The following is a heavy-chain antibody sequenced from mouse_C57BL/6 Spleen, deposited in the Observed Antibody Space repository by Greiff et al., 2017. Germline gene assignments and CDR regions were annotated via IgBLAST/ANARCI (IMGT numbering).Heavy chain of an antibody. Sequence: EVQRVESGGGLVKPGGSLKLSCAASGFTFSSYAMSWVRQTPEKRLEWVATISDGGSYTYYPDNVKGRFTISRDNAKNNLYLQMSQLKSEDTAMYYCARVQDYYGMSPNYAMDYWGQGTSVTVSA. CDR3: ARVQDYYGMSPNYAMDY. V-gene: IGHV5-4*01. CDR2: ISDGGSYT. J-gene: IGHJ4*01. CDR1: GFTFSSYA. D-gene: IGHD1-1*01.